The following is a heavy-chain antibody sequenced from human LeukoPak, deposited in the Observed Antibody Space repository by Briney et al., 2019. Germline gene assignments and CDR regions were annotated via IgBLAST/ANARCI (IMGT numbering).Heavy chain of an antibody. V-gene: IGHV3-7*01. D-gene: IGHD3-3*01. CDR3: ARDSRMNYYAS. Sequence: GGSLRLSCTASGFTFNDYWMTWVRQTPGKGLEWLANINEDGSAKNYVDSVRGRFTISRDNAVNSLYLQMNSLRAEDTAMYYCARDSRMNYYASWGRGTLVTVSS. CDR2: INEDGSAK. J-gene: IGHJ5*02. CDR1: GFTFNDYW.